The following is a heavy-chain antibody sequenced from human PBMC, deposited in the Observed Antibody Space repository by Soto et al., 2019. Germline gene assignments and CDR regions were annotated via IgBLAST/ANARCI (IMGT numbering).Heavy chain of an antibody. D-gene: IGHD1-26*01. V-gene: IGHV3-23*01. J-gene: IGHJ4*02. CDR2: ISGSGDDI. CDR3: AKGKKMGWELRGYFDF. CDR1: GFTFTKYV. Sequence: GWALRLSCGGTGFTFTKYVLNWFRQAPLNVVERVSIISGSGDDIYYAECVKGRFTISRDNAKNTLYLQMSSLRVEDMAVYYCAKGKKMGWELRGYFDFWGQGTLVTVSS.